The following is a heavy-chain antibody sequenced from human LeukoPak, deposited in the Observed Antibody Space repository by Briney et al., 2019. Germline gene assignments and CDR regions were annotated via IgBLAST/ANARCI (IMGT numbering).Heavy chain of an antibody. V-gene: IGHV3-23*01. CDR1: GIKLSNYG. CDR2: ISGSGGST. J-gene: IGHJ4*02. D-gene: IGHD3-16*02. CDR3: AKREGRLGELSFDY. Sequence: GGSLRLSCVVSGIKLSNYGMSWVRQAPGKGLEWVSAISGSGGSTHYADSVKGRFTISRDNSKNTLYLQMNSLRAEDTAVYYCAKREGRLGELSFDYWGQGTLVTVSS.